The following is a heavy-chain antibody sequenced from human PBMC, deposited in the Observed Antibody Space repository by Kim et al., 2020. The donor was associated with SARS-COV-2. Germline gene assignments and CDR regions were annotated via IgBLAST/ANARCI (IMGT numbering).Heavy chain of an antibody. Sequence: SVKVSCKASGGTFSSYAISWVRQAPGQGLEWMGGIIPIFGTANYAQKFQGRVTITADESTSTAYMELSSLRSEDTAVYYCVGSSGYPGYFDYWGQGTLVTVSS. CDR2: IIPIFGTA. J-gene: IGHJ4*02. V-gene: IGHV1-69*13. CDR3: VGSSGYPGYFDY. CDR1: GGTFSSYA. D-gene: IGHD3-22*01.